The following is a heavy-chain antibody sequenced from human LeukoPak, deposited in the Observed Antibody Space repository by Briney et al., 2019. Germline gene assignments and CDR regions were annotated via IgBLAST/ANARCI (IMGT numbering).Heavy chain of an antibody. D-gene: IGHD3-10*01. CDR1: GYTFTSYG. CDR3: ARDEHYYGSGTYYRRASTFDI. V-gene: IGHV1-18*04. CDR2: ISANNGYT. J-gene: IGHJ3*02. Sequence: ASVKVSCKASGYTFTSYGISWVRQAPGQGLEWMGWISANNGYTNYAQKLQGRVTMTTDTSTTTAYMELTSPTSDDTAVYYCARDEHYYGSGTYYRRASTFDIWGQGTMVTVSS.